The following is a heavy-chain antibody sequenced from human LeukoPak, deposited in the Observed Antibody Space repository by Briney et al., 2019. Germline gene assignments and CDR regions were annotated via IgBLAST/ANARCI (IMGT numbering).Heavy chain of an antibody. V-gene: IGHV1-69*13. CDR1: GDTFSSYA. CDR2: FIPIFGTA. J-gene: IGHJ4*02. CDR3: ARAENPCASGGSCYHLDY. D-gene: IGHD2-15*01. Sequence: SVKVSCKASGDTFSSYAISWVRQAPGQGLEWMGGFIPIFGTANYAQKFQGRVTITADESTSTAYMELSSLRSEDTAVYYCARAENPCASGGSCYHLDYWGQGTLVTVSS.